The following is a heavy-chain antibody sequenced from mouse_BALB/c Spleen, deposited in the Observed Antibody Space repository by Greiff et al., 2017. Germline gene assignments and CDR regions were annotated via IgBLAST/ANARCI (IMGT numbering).Heavy chain of an antibody. CDR2: IYPGSGST. CDR3: VWLRRGYYFDY. Sequence: VKLVESGPELVKPGASVKMSCKASGYTFTDYVISWVKQRTGQGLEWIGEIYPGSGSTYYNEKFKGKATLTADKSSNTAYMQLSSLTSEDSAVYFCVWLRRGYYFDYWGQGTTLTVSS. CDR1: GYTFTDYV. D-gene: IGHD2-2*01. V-gene: IGHV1-77*01. J-gene: IGHJ2*01.